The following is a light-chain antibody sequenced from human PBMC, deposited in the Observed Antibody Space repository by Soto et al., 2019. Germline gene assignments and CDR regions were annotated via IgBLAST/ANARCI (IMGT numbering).Light chain of an antibody. CDR1: SSNIGNNA. J-gene: IGLJ2*01. V-gene: IGLV1-36*01. Sequence: QSVLTQPPSVSEAPRQRVTISCSGSSSNIGNNAVSWYQQLPGKAPKLLIYYDDLVPSGVSDRFSGSKSGTSASLAISGLQYEDEADYYCASWDDSLNGPVFGGGTKLTGL. CDR2: YDD. CDR3: ASWDDSLNGPV.